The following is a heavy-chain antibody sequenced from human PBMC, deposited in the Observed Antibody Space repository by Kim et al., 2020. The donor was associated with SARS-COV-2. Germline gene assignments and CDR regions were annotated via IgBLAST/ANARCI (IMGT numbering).Heavy chain of an antibody. Sequence: GGSLRLSCTASGFSFGDYAITWVRQAPGKGLELVGFIRSKVYGATTESAASVQGRFTISRDDSKRIAYLQMNSLKTEDTAVYYCARGPLVISGGYYYYYGMDVWGQGTTVPVSS. D-gene: IGHD3-22*01. CDR3: ARGPLVISGGYYYYYGMDV. V-gene: IGHV3-49*04. J-gene: IGHJ6*02. CDR1: GFSFGDYA. CDR2: IRSKVYGATT.